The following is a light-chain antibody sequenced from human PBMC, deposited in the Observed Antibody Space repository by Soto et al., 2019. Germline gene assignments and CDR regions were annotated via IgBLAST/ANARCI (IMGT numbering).Light chain of an antibody. V-gene: IGLV4-69*01. J-gene: IGLJ2*01. CDR3: QTWGTGIHLV. Sequence: QLVLTQSPSASASLGASVKLTCTLSSGHSSYAIAWHQQQLEKGPRYLMKLDSDGSHTKGDAIPDRFSGSSSGAERYHTISSLQSDDEADYYCQTWGTGIHLVFGGGTKVTVL. CDR1: SGHSSYA. CDR2: LDSDGSH.